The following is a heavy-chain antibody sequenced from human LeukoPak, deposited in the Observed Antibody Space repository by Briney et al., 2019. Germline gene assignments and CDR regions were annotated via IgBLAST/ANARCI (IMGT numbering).Heavy chain of an antibody. J-gene: IGHJ4*02. CDR3: AKDRGYCSGGSCYEGGFDY. Sequence: GGSLRLSCAASGFTFSSYAMSWVRRAPGKGLEWVSAISGSGGSTYYADSVKGRFTISRDNSKNTLYLQMNSLRAEDTAVYYCAKDRGYCSGGSCYEGGFDYWGQGTLVTVSS. D-gene: IGHD2-15*01. CDR1: GFTFSSYA. CDR2: ISGSGGST. V-gene: IGHV3-23*01.